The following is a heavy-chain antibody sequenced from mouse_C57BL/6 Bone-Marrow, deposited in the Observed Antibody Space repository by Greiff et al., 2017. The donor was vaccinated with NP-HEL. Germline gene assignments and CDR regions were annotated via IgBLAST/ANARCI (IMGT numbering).Heavy chain of an antibody. CDR3: ARGIYYDHWYFDV. J-gene: IGHJ1*03. D-gene: IGHD2-4*01. CDR1: GYTFTSYW. Sequence: QVQLQQPGAELVMPGASVKLSCKASGYTFTSYWMHWVKQRPGQGLEWIGEIDPSDSYNNYNQKFKGKSTLTVDKSSSTAYMQLSSLTSEDSAVYYCARGIYYDHWYFDVWGTGTTLTVSS. V-gene: IGHV1-69*01. CDR2: IDPSDSYN.